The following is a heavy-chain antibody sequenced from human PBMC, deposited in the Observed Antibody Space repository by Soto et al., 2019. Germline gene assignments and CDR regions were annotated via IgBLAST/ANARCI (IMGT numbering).Heavy chain of an antibody. D-gene: IGHD2-8*02. Sequence: QVQLQQWGAGLLKPSETLSLTCAVYGGSFSGYYWTWIRQPPGTGLEWIGEINHSGSTNYNPSLKSRVTMSVETSKTQFSLKLTSVTAADTAVYYCARDKITGLFDYWGQGTLVTVSS. CDR2: INHSGST. V-gene: IGHV4-34*01. CDR1: GGSFSGYY. CDR3: ARDKITGLFDY. J-gene: IGHJ4*02.